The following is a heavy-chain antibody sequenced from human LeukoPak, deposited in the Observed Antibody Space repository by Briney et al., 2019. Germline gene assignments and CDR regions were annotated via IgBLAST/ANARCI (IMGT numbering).Heavy chain of an antibody. CDR3: ARGDTIITMVRGVEDYYYYMDV. D-gene: IGHD3-10*01. V-gene: IGHV1-2*02. J-gene: IGHJ6*03. Sequence: ASVKVSCKASGYTFTGYYMHWVRQAPGQGLEWMGWINPNSGGTNYAQKFQGRVTMTRDTSISTAYMELSRLRSDDTAVYYCARGDTIITMVRGVEDYYYYMDVWGKGTTVTVSS. CDR2: INPNSGGT. CDR1: GYTFTGYY.